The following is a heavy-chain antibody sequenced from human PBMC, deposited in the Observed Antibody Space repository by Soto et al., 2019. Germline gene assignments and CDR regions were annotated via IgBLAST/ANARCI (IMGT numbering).Heavy chain of an antibody. V-gene: IGHV4-4*02. Sequence: KASETLSLTCAVSGGSISSSNWWSWVRQPPGKGLEWIGEIYHSGSTNYNPSLKSRVTISVDKSKSQFSLKLSSVTAADTAVYYCARAEVTTQEYGMDVWGQGTTVTVSS. CDR2: IYHSGST. D-gene: IGHD4-17*01. CDR3: ARAEVTTQEYGMDV. CDR1: GGSISSSNW. J-gene: IGHJ6*02.